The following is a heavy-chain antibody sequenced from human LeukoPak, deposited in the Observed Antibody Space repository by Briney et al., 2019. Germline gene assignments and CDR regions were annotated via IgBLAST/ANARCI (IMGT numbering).Heavy chain of an antibody. D-gene: IGHD3-16*01. Sequence: GGSLRLSCAASEFSVGSNYMSWVRPAPGKGLEWVSLIYSGGSTNYADSVKGRFTISRDSSKNTLYLQMNSLRAEDTAVFYCARLLETYDYVWGSYGFDSWGQGTLVTVSS. V-gene: IGHV3-66*04. J-gene: IGHJ4*02. CDR1: EFSVGSNY. CDR3: ARLLETYDYVWGSYGFDS. CDR2: IYSGGST.